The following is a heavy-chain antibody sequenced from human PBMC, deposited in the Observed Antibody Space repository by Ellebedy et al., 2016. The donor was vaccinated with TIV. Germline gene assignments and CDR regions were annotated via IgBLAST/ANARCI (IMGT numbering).Heavy chain of an antibody. Sequence: GESLKISCAASGFTFSAYTMNWVRQAPGKGLEWVSGISSYNGDIHYADSVKGRFTISRDNAKNSLFLEMYSLRAEDTAVYHCARAMVRGAMGKGYYLDNWGQGTLVTVSS. J-gene: IGHJ4*02. V-gene: IGHV3-21*01. CDR2: ISSYNGDI. D-gene: IGHD3-10*01. CDR1: GFTFSAYT. CDR3: ARAMVRGAMGKGYYLDN.